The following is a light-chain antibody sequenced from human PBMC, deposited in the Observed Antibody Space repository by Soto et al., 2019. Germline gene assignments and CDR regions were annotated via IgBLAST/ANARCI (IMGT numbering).Light chain of an antibody. CDR2: DVN. Sequence: QSALTQPASVSGSPGQSITISCTGTSSDVGGYNYVSWYQQDPGKAPKLMIYDVNNRPSGVSNRFSGSKSGNTASLTISGLQAADEAYDYCCSYTISSTLAVFGGGTELTVL. J-gene: IGLJ2*01. V-gene: IGLV2-14*01. CDR3: CSYTISSTLAV. CDR1: SSDVGGYNY.